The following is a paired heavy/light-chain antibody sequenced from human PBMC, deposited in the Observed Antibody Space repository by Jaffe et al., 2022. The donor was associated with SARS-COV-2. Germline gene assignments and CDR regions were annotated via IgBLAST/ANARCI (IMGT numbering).Light chain of an antibody. J-gene: IGKJ2*01. CDR3: HQANSFPST. Sequence: DIQMTQSPSSVSASVGDRVTITCRASQAIGTRLAWYQQKTGGAPKLLVYAASSLESGVPLRFSGSGSGTVFTLTISSLQPEDFATYYCHQANSFPSTFGQGTNVEI. CDR1: QAIGTR. CDR2: AAS. V-gene: IGKV1-12*02.
Heavy chain of an antibody. V-gene: IGHV1-3*01. D-gene: IGHD3-3*01. CDR3: ARERFCSALSCHRGYFDL. Sequence: QARLAQSEAEVKKPGASVKVSCEASGYNFDNNDMHWLRQAPGQSLEWMGWISVGSGDTRYSQKFQGRVTITRDTPAATVSIELNNLMSDDTSVYFCARERFCSALSCHRGYFDLWGRGTPVIVSS. J-gene: IGHJ2*01. CDR2: ISVGSGDT. CDR1: GYNFDNND.